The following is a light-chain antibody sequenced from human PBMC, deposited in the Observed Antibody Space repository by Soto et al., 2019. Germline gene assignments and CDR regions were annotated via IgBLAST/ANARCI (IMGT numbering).Light chain of an antibody. V-gene: IGLV2-14*01. Sequence: QSALTQPASVSGSPGQSITISCTRTSSDVGGYNYVSWYQQHPGKAPKLMIYEVSNRPSGVSNRFSGSKSGNTASLTTSGLQAEDEADYYCSSYTSSSTWVFGGGTKLTVL. CDR1: SSDVGGYNY. CDR2: EVS. J-gene: IGLJ3*02. CDR3: SSYTSSSTWV.